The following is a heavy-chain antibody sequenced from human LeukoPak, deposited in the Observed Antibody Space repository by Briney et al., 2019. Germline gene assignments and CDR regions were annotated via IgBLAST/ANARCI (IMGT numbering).Heavy chain of an antibody. J-gene: IGHJ6*03. CDR3: ARAAITTGYYYYYYMDV. CDR1: GGSISSYY. V-gene: IGHV4-4*07. CDR2: IYTSGST. Sequence: SETLSLTCTVSGGSISSYYWSWIRQPAGKGLERIGRIYTSGSTNYNPSLKSRVTMSVDTSKNQFSLKLSSVTAADTAVYYCARAAITTGYYYYYYMDVWGKGTTVTVSS. D-gene: IGHD4-11*01.